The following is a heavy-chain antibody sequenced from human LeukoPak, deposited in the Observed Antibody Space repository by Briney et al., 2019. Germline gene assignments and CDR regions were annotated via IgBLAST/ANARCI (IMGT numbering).Heavy chain of an antibody. CDR2: ISAYNGNT. V-gene: IGHV1-18*01. D-gene: IGHD1-14*01. J-gene: IGHJ5*02. CDR1: GSTFTIYG. CDR3: ARESPGLRNWFDP. Sequence: ASVKVSCTASGSTFTIYGISWVRQAPGQGLEWMGWISAYNGNTNYAQKLQGRVTMTTDTSTSTAYMELRSLRSDDTAVYYCARESPGLRNWFDPWGQGTLVTVSS.